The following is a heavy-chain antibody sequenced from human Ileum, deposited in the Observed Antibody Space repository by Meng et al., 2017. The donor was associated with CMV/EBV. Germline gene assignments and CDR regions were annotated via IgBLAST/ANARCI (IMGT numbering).Heavy chain of an antibody. V-gene: IGHV3-15*01. CDR2: ITESGTTI. CDR1: GLTFSNAW. CDR3: GIWFYNYYYLFSG. D-gene: IGHD1-1*01. J-gene: IGHJ4*02. Sequence: QVGESGVGLVKPGGSLRVSCAASGLTFSNAWMSWVRQAPGKGLEWVGRITESGTTIDYATPVKGRFTISRDDAKNMLYLQMDSLKTDDTAVYYCGIWFYNYYYLFSGWGQGTLVTVSS.